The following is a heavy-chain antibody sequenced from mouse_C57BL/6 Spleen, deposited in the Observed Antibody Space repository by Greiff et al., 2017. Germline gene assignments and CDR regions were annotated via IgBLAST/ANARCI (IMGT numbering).Heavy chain of an antibody. J-gene: IGHJ1*03. Sequence: QVQLQQSGAELVRPGTSVKVSCKASGYAFTNYLIEWVKQRPGQGLEWIGVINPGSGGTNYNDKFKGKSTLTADKSSSTVYMQLSSLTSEDSAVYCCTRSGYDGPRYFDVWGTGTTVTVSS. CDR2: INPGSGGT. CDR3: TRSGYDGPRYFDV. D-gene: IGHD2-3*01. V-gene: IGHV1-54*01. CDR1: GYAFTNYL.